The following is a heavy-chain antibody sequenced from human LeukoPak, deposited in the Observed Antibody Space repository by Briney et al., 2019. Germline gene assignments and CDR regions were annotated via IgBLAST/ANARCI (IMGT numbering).Heavy chain of an antibody. V-gene: IGHV3-21*01. Sequence: GGSLRLSCAASGFTFSSYSMNWVRQAPGKGLEWVSSISSSSSYIYYADSVKGRFTISRDNAKNSLYLQMNSLRAEDTAVYYCARAYSSSWYHPKDAFDIWGQGTMVTVSS. J-gene: IGHJ3*02. D-gene: IGHD6-13*01. CDR2: ISSSSSYI. CDR1: GFTFSSYS. CDR3: ARAYSSSWYHPKDAFDI.